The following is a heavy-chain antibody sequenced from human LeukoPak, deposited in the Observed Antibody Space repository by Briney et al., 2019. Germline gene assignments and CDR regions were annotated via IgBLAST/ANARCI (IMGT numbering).Heavy chain of an antibody. D-gene: IGHD6-13*01. V-gene: IGHV3-33*01. CDR3: ARDALDSSSWYYFDC. Sequence: PGGSLRLSCAASGFTFSSYGMHWVRQAPGKGLEWVAVIWYDGSNKYYADSVKGRFTISRDNSKNTLYLQMNSLRAEDTAVYYCARDALDSSSWYYFDCWGQGTLVTVSS. J-gene: IGHJ4*02. CDR1: GFTFSSYG. CDR2: IWYDGSNK.